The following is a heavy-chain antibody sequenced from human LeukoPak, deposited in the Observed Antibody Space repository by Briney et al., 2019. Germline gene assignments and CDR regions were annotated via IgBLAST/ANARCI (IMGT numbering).Heavy chain of an antibody. CDR2: ISAYNGNT. CDR3: ARDQLPTLYYYYGMDV. V-gene: IGHV1-18*01. CDR1: GYTFTSYG. J-gene: IGHJ6*02. D-gene: IGHD2-2*01. Sequence: ASVKVSCKASGYTFTSYGISWVRQAPGQGLEWMGWISAYNGNTNYAQKLQGRVTMTIDTSTSTAYMELRSLRSDDTAVYYCARDQLPTLYYYYGMDVWGQGTTVTVSS.